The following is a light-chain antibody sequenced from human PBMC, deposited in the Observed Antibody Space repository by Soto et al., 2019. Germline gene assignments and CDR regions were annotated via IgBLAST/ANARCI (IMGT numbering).Light chain of an antibody. V-gene: IGKV1-27*01. J-gene: IGKJ1*01. CDR3: QKYHSAPRT. CDR1: QDISYY. CDR2: ASF. Sequence: DIQMTQSPSSLSASVGDRVTITCRANQDISYYLAWYQQKQGKVPKLLIYASFTLQSVVPSRFSGSGSGTDFTLSSSSLQPEDIATYYCQKYHSAPRTFGQGTKVEIK.